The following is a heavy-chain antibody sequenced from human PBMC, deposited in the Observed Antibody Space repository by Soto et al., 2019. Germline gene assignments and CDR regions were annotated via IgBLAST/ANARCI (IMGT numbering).Heavy chain of an antibody. CDR1: GDSISSDKW. CDR3: AVGETQQQRDY. V-gene: IGHV4-4*02. Sequence: QVQLQESGPGLVKPSGTLSLTCAVSGDSISSDKWWSWIRQPPGKGPQWIGEIYHSGSTKYNPSLKSRAIISVDKSKNQFTLKLSSVTDADTAVYYCAVGETQQQRDYWGQGTLVTVSS. D-gene: IGHD6-13*01. J-gene: IGHJ4*02. CDR2: IYHSGST.